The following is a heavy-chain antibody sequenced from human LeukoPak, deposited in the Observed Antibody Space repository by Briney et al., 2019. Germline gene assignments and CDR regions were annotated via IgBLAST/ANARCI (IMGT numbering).Heavy chain of an antibody. Sequence: GGSLRLSCAASGFTFSSYWMSWVRQAPGKGLEWVANIKEDGSEKYFVDSVKGRFTFSRDNAKNSLYLQMNSLRAEDTAVYYCARNSYCSGGSCDYYYYMDVWGKGTTVTVSS. CDR2: IKEDGSEK. V-gene: IGHV3-7*01. J-gene: IGHJ6*03. CDR3: ARNSYCSGGSCDYYYYMDV. CDR1: GFTFSSYW. D-gene: IGHD2-15*01.